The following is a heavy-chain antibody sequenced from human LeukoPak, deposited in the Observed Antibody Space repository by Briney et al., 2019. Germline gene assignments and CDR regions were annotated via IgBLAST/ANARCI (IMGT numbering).Heavy chain of an antibody. CDR1: GFKFDTYA. Sequence: PGGSLRLSCAPSGFKFDTYAMHWARQAPGKGLEWVALISYDGGNIYYGDSVRGRFTISRDNDNNMLYLQMNSLRPEDTAVYYCARDPPFGNGWSQNFFDYWGQGTLVIVSS. D-gene: IGHD6-19*01. CDR2: ISYDGGNI. CDR3: ARDPPFGNGWSQNFFDY. V-gene: IGHV3-30*04. J-gene: IGHJ4*02.